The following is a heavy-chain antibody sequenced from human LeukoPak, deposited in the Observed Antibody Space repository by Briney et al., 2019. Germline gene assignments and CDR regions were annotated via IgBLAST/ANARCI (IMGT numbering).Heavy chain of an antibody. Sequence: SETLSLTCTVSGGSISSYYWSWIRQPPGKGLEWVGYISYSGSTNYNPSLKSRVTISIDTSKNQFSLKLRSVTAADTAIYYCARQGYDILTGYIDAFDIWGQGTMVTVSS. V-gene: IGHV4-59*08. CDR1: GGSISSYY. J-gene: IGHJ3*02. CDR3: ARQGYDILTGYIDAFDI. D-gene: IGHD3-9*01. CDR2: ISYSGST.